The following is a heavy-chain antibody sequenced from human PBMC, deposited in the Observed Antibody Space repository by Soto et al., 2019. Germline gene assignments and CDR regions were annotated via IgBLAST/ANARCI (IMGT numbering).Heavy chain of an antibody. J-gene: IGHJ6*02. Sequence: QVQLVQSGAEVKKPGSSVKVSCKASGGTFSSYAISWVRQAPGQGLEWMGGIIPIFGTANYAQKFQGRVTITADESTSPAYMELSSLRSEDTAVYYCARAPAPGYYDILTGYPNYYYGMDGWGQGTTVTVSS. V-gene: IGHV1-69*01. CDR2: IIPIFGTA. D-gene: IGHD3-9*01. CDR1: GGTFSSYA. CDR3: ARAPAPGYYDILTGYPNYYYGMDG.